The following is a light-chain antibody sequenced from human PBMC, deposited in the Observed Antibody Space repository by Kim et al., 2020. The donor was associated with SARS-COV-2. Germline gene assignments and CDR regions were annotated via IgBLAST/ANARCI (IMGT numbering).Light chain of an antibody. Sequence: GQSVTISCTGTSSDVGGYNYICWYQQQPGTAPKLMIYEVSKRPSGVPDRFSGSKSGNTAPLTVSGLQAEDEADYYCSSYAGSNNWVFGGGTKLTVL. V-gene: IGLV2-8*01. J-gene: IGLJ3*02. CDR2: EVS. CDR1: SSDVGGYNY. CDR3: SSYAGSNNWV.